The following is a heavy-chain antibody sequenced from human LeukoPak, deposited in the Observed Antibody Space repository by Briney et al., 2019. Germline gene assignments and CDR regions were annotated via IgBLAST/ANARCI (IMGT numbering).Heavy chain of an antibody. Sequence: PGGSLRLSCAASGFTFTAYNMNWVRQAPGKGLEWVSSISSTGTYLYYADSVKGRFTISRDKNSLYLRMNSLRVEDTAVYYCARNSFIAENYGYYYFSYMDVWGKGTTVTVSS. V-gene: IGHV3-21*06. D-gene: IGHD4-17*01. CDR3: ARNSFIAENYGYYYFSYMDV. CDR2: ISSTGTYL. CDR1: GFTFTAYN. J-gene: IGHJ6*03.